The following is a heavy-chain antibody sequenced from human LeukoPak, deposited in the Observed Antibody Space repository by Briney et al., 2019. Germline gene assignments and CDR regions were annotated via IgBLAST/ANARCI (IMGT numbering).Heavy chain of an antibody. CDR2: INHSGST. Sequence: SETLSLTCAVYGGSFSGYYWSWIRQPPGKGLEWIGEINHSGSTNYNPSLKSRVTIPVDTSKNQFSLKLSSVTAADTAVYYCARDMYYYDSSGMWGQGTLVTVSS. CDR1: GGSFSGYY. J-gene: IGHJ4*02. D-gene: IGHD3-22*01. V-gene: IGHV4-34*01. CDR3: ARDMYYYDSSGM.